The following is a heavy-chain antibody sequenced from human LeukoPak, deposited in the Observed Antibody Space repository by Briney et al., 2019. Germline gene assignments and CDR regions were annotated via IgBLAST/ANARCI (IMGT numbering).Heavy chain of an antibody. CDR3: AKTSRDGYNKYYFDY. V-gene: IGHV3-48*01. CDR1: GFTFSSYS. Sequence: PGGSLRLSCAASGFTFSSYSMNWVRQAPGKGLEWVSYISSSSSTIYYADSVKGRFTISRDNAKNSLYLQMNSLRAEDTAVYYCAKTSRDGYNKYYFDYWGQGTLVTVSS. J-gene: IGHJ4*02. D-gene: IGHD5-24*01. CDR2: ISSSSSTI.